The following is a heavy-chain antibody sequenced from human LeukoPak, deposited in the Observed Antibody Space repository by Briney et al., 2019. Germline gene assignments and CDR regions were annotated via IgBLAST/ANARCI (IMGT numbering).Heavy chain of an antibody. CDR2: ISGSGADT. Sequence: GGSLRLSCATSGFTFNDYAMNWVRQAPGKGLEWVAGISGSGADTYYADSVKGRFTISRDNSKNTLYLQMDSLRAEDTAVNYCVKGSYYESSGHYYFDYWGQGTLVTVSS. D-gene: IGHD3-22*01. V-gene: IGHV3-23*01. CDR3: VKGSYYESSGHYYFDY. J-gene: IGHJ4*02. CDR1: GFTFNDYA.